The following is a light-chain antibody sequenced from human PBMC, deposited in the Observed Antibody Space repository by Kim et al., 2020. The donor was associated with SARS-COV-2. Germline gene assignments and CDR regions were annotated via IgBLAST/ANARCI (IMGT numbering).Light chain of an antibody. CDR3: QQANNFPLT. V-gene: IGKV1-12*01. Sequence: DIQMTQSPSSVSASVGDRVTITCRASQWINSLLAWYQQKPGKAPKLLIFPASSLESGVPSRFSGSGSGTDFTLTISSLQPEDFATYFCQQANNFPLTFGGGTKVDIK. CDR2: PAS. CDR1: QWINSL. J-gene: IGKJ4*01.